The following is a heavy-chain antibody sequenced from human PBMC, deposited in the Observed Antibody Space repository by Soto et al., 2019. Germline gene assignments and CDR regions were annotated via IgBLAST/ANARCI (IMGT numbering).Heavy chain of an antibody. D-gene: IGHD2-15*01. CDR3: ARRDSGGSFDF. Sequence: ASVKVSCKTSGYTFTYFYIHCVLLAPGQGLEWMGCINPKNGGTSHAQKFQGRVTMTRDTSSSTVYMELNSLTSDDRGIYYCARRDSGGSFDFWGQGTLVTVSS. J-gene: IGHJ4*02. CDR1: GYTFTYFY. V-gene: IGHV1-2*02. CDR2: INPKNGGT.